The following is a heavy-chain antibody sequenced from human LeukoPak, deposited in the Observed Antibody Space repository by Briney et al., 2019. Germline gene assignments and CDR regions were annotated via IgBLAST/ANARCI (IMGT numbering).Heavy chain of an antibody. J-gene: IGHJ5*02. D-gene: IGHD2-15*01. V-gene: IGHV3-7*01. CDR2: INQDGSEK. CDR1: GFTFSSYW. CDR3: ARHCSGGSCYRGWESWFDP. Sequence: PGGSLRLSCAASGFTFSSYWMSWVRQAPGKGLEWVANINQDGSEKYYVDSVKGRFTISRDNAKNSLYLQMNSLRAEDTAVYYCARHCSGGSCYRGWESWFDPWGQGTLVTVSS.